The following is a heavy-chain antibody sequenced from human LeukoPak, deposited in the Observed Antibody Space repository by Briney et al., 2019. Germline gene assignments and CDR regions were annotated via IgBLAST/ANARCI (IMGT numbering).Heavy chain of an antibody. CDR3: AGTSYYYGSGTYYYYYYMDV. D-gene: IGHD3-10*01. CDR1: GYTFTSYD. J-gene: IGHJ6*03. V-gene: IGHV1-8*03. CDR2: MNPNSGNT. Sequence: PLASVKVSCKASGYTFTSYDINWVRQATGQGLEWMGWMNPNSGNTGYAQKFQGRVTITRNTSISTAYMELSSLRSEDTAVYYCAGTSYYYGSGTYYYYYYMDVWGKGTTVTISS.